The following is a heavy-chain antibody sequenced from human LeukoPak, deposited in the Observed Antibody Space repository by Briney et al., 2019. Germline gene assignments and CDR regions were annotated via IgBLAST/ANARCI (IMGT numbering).Heavy chain of an antibody. Sequence: ASVKVSCKASGYTFTSYGISWVQQAPGQGLEWIGWISAYNGNTNYAQKLQGRVTMTTDTSTSTAYMELRSLRSDDTAVYYCAREFNIVVVPAAHGGDYWGQGTLVTVSS. J-gene: IGHJ4*02. CDR1: GYTFTSYG. CDR2: ISAYNGNT. V-gene: IGHV1-18*01. CDR3: AREFNIVVVPAAHGGDY. D-gene: IGHD2-2*01.